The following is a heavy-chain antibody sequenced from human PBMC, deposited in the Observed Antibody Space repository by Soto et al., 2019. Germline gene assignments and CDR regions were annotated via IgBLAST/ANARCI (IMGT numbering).Heavy chain of an antibody. Sequence: PSETLSLTCSVSGGTISGYYWTCIRQPAGKGLEWIGRIYSSGNTKYNPSLQSRVTMSLDTSNNQSSLRLTSVTAADTAVYYCARGQRFSDWFDPWGQGTLVTVS. CDR3: ARGQRFSDWFDP. V-gene: IGHV4-4*07. CDR2: IYSSGNT. D-gene: IGHD3-3*01. J-gene: IGHJ5*02. CDR1: GGTISGYY.